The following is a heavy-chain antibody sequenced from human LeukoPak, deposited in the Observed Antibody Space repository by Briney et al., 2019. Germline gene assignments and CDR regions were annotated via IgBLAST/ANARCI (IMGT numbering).Heavy chain of an antibody. CDR1: GFTFSSYA. V-gene: IGHV3-23*01. D-gene: IGHD2-15*01. J-gene: IGHJ4*02. CDR2: ISGGGGST. CDR3: AKDFGFVVTGTVDY. Sequence: GGPLRLSCAASGFTFSSYAMSWVRQAPGKGLEWVSAISGGGGSTYYADSVKGRFTISRDNSKNTLYLQMNSLRAEDTAVYYCAKDFGFVVTGTVDYWGQGTLVTVSS.